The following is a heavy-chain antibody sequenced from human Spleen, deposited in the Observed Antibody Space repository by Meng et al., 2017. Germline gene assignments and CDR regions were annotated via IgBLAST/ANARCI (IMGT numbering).Heavy chain of an antibody. J-gene: IGHJ4*01. V-gene: IGHV3-15*01. CDR3: SGHVDY. CDR2: IKSKTDGGTT. CDR1: GFTFSNAW. Sequence: GESLKISCAASGFTFSNAWMSWVRQAPGKGLEWVGRIKSKTDGGTTDYAAPVKGRFTISRDDSKNTLYLQMNSLKTEDAAVYYCSGHVDYWGHGTLVTVSS.